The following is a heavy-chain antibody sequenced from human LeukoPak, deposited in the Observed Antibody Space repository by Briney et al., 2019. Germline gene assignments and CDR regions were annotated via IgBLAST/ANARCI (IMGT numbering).Heavy chain of an antibody. Sequence: GASVKVSCKASGYTFTSYDINRVRQATGQGLEWMGWMNPNSGNTGYAQKFQGRVTMTRNTSISTAYMELSSLRSEDTAVYYCARMTHTKILYGYYYGMDVWGQGTTVTVSS. CDR2: MNPNSGNT. CDR3: ARMTHTKILYGYYYGMDV. D-gene: IGHD2-8*01. V-gene: IGHV1-8*01. J-gene: IGHJ6*02. CDR1: GYTFTSYD.